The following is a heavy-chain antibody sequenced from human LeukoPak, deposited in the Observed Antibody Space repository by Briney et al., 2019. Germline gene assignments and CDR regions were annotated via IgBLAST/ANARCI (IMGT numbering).Heavy chain of an antibody. D-gene: IGHD1-1*01. CDR3: ARFGTRDNCCHPGVDT. V-gene: IGHV4-38-2*02. CDR1: GYSLSSGFY. Sequence: PSETLSLTCTVSGYSLSSGFYWGRIRQPPGKGLEWIATMFHSGDTYYNPSLESRVTISMDTSKNQFSLRLNSVTAADTALYYCARFGTRDNCCHPGVDTWGQGTPVTVSS. CDR2: MFHSGDT. J-gene: IGHJ5*02.